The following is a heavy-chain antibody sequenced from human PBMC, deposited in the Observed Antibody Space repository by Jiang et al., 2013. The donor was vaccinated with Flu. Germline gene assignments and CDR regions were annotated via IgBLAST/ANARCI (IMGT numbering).Heavy chain of an antibody. V-gene: IGHV3-30-3*01. CDR2: ISYDGSNK. J-gene: IGHJ4*02. D-gene: IGHD3-22*01. CDR1: GFTFSSYA. CDR3: AREFRLGVTYYFDY. Sequence: LSCAASGFTFSSYAMHWVRQAPGKGLEWVAVISYDGSNKYYADSVKGRFTISRDNSKNTLYLQMNSLRAEDTAVYYCAREFRLGVTYYFDYWGQGTLVTVSS.